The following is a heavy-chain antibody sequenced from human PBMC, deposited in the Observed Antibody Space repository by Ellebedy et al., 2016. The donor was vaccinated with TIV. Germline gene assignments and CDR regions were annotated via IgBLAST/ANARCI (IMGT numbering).Heavy chain of an antibody. J-gene: IGHJ4*02. CDR1: GGPISTYF. CDR3: ARAGVN. D-gene: IGHD2-8*01. Sequence: SETLSLTXTVSGGPISTYFWSWIRRPPGKGLEWIGYIYYSRGTKYNPSLKSRVTISLDTSKNQFSLKLTSVTPADTAVYYCARAGVNWGQGTLVTVSS. CDR2: IYYSRGT. V-gene: IGHV4-59*01.